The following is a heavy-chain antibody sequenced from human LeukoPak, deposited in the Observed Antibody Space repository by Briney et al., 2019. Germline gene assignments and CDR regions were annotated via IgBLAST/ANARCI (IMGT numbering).Heavy chain of an antibody. Sequence: ASVKVSCKASGSTFSSYDINWVRRAPGQGLEWMGWMNPNSGDTGYTQRFQGRVTMTRDTSISTAYMELSSLRSEDTAVYYCARGPYGTGSHFDFWGQGTLVTVSS. D-gene: IGHD3-10*01. CDR3: ARGPYGTGSHFDF. CDR2: MNPNSGDT. V-gene: IGHV1-8*02. J-gene: IGHJ4*02. CDR1: GSTFSSYD.